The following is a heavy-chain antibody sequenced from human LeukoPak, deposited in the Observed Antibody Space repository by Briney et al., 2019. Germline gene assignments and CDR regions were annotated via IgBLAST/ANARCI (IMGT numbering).Heavy chain of an antibody. J-gene: IGHJ6*02. CDR1: GGTFSSYA. V-gene: IGHV1-69*13. CDR3: ARDRGYSGYDYGYYYGMDV. CDR2: IIPIFGTA. D-gene: IGHD5-12*01. Sequence: ASVKVSCKASGGTFSSYAISWVRQAPGQGLEWMGGIIPIFGTANYAQKFQGRVTITADESTSTAYMELSSLRSEDTAVYYCARDRGYSGYDYGYYYGMDVWGQGTTVTVSS.